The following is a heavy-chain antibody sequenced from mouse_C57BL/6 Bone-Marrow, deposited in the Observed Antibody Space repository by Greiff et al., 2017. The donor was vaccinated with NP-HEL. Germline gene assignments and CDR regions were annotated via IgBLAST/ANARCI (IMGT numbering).Heavy chain of an antibody. CDR3: ARSNYDYDGYFDV. D-gene: IGHD2-4*01. J-gene: IGHJ1*03. V-gene: IGHV5-15*01. CDR1: GFTFSDYG. CDR2: ISNLAYSI. Sequence: DVQLVESGGGLVQPGVSLKLSCAASGFTFSDYGMAWVRQAPRKGPEWVAFISNLAYSIYYADTVTGRFTISRENAKNTLYLEMSSLRSEDTAMYYCARSNYDYDGYFDVWGTGTTVTVSS.